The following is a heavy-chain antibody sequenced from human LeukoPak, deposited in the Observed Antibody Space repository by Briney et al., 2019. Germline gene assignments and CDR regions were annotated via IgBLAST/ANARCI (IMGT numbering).Heavy chain of an antibody. D-gene: IGHD2-2*01. CDR3: AKGDCSSTSCPYYYMDV. CDR2: ISGSGATT. Sequence: GGSLRLSCAASGFTFSSYAMSWVRQAPGKGLEWVSAISGSGATTYYADSVKGRFTISRDNSKNTLYLQMNSLRAEDTAVYYCAKGDCSSTSCPYYYMDVWGKGTTVTVSS. V-gene: IGHV3-23*01. J-gene: IGHJ6*03. CDR1: GFTFSSYA.